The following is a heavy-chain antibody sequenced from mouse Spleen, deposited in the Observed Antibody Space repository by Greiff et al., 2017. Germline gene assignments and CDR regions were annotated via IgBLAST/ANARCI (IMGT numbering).Heavy chain of an antibody. D-gene: IGHD2-4*01. V-gene: IGHV6-3*01. CDR2: IRLKSDNYAT. CDR1: GFTFSNYW. Sequence: EVKVVESGGGLVQPGGSMKLSCVASGFTFSNYWMNWVRQSPEKGLEWVAQIRLKSDNYATHYAESVKGRFTISRDDSKSSVYLQMNNLRAEDTGIYYCTGEGIYYDYSWFAYWGQGTLVTVSA. J-gene: IGHJ3*01. CDR3: TGEGIYYDYSWFAY.